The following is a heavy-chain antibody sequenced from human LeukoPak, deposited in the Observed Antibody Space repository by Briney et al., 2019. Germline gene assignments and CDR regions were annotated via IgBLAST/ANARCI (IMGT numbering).Heavy chain of an antibody. CDR3: AGLVGRYSSGLYYYYFDY. CDR2: MYLSGTT. D-gene: IGHD3-22*01. V-gene: IGHV4-4*02. CDR1: GDSIDSLDL. J-gene: IGHJ4*02. Sequence: PSETLSLTCSVSGDSIDSLDLWSWVRQPPGKGLEWIGEMYLSGTTHSNPSVKSRVTISIDKSKNQFFLNLSSVTAADTAVYYCAGLVGRYSSGLYYYYFDYWGQGTLVTVSS.